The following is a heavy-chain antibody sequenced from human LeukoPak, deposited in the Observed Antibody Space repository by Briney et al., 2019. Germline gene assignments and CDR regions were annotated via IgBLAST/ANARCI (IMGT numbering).Heavy chain of an antibody. Sequence: AGGSLRLSCAASGFTFSSYEMNWVRQAPGKGLEWVSYISSSGSTIYYADSVKGRFTISRDNAKNSLYLQMNSLRAEDTAVYFCASKTSWRYGMDVWGQGTTVTVSS. J-gene: IGHJ6*02. D-gene: IGHD2-2*01. CDR2: ISSSGSTI. CDR3: ASKTSWRYGMDV. CDR1: GFTFSSYE. V-gene: IGHV3-48*03.